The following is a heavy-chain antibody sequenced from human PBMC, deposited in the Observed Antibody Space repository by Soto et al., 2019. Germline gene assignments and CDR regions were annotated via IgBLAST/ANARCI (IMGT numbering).Heavy chain of an antibody. CDR3: ATAKLLLPWLFDY. CDR1: GFTVSSNY. D-gene: IGHD2-15*01. V-gene: IGHV3-66*01. CDR2: IYSGGST. J-gene: IGHJ4*03. Sequence: GGSLRLSCAASGFTVSSNYMSWVRQAPGKGLEWVSVIYSGGSTYYADSVKGRFIISRDDSKNTLFLQMNSLRAEDTAVYYCATAKLLLPWLFDYWGQGTMVTVSS.